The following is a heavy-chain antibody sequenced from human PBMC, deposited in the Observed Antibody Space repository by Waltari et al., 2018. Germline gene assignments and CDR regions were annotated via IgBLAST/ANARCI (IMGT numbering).Heavy chain of an antibody. CDR3: VPMGASRLTLTG. V-gene: IGHV3-48*03. CDR2: ISGGGSPI. D-gene: IGHD3-9*01. J-gene: IGHJ4*02. CDR1: GFTLGTHG. Sequence: EVQLVESGGGLVQPGGSLRISCAASGFTLGTHGMNGVRQAPGKGLEWVSHISGGGSPIYYADSVKGRFTISRDNAKNSLYLQMNSLRVEDTAVYYCVPMGASRLTLTGWGQGTLVTVSS.